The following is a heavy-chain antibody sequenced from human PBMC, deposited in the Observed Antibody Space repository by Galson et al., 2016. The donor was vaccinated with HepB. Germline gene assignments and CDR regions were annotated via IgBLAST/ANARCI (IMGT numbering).Heavy chain of an antibody. J-gene: IGHJ4*02. V-gene: IGHV3-53*01. Sequence: SLRLSCAASGFTFSNYAMSWVRQAPGKGLGWVSAIYTGGNTYYSDSVKGRFTISRDNSKNTLYLQMNSLRAEDTALYYCARDRDGNSGADYWGQGTLVTVS. CDR3: ARDRDGNSGADY. D-gene: IGHD4-23*01. CDR1: GFTFSNYA. CDR2: IYTGGNT.